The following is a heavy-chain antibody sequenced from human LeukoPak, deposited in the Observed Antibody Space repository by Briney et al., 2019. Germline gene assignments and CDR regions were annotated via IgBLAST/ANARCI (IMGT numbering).Heavy chain of an antibody. D-gene: IGHD2-2*01. CDR3: AKAYPPCSSTSCSGLPYYYYYMDV. Sequence: PGGSLRLSCAASGFTFSSYSMNWVRQAPGKGLEWVSSISSSSSYIYYADSVKGRFTISRDNAKNSLYLQMNSLRAEDTAVYYCAKAYPPCSSTSCSGLPYYYYYMDVWGKGTTVTVSS. V-gene: IGHV3-21*01. CDR1: GFTFSSYS. CDR2: ISSSSSYI. J-gene: IGHJ6*03.